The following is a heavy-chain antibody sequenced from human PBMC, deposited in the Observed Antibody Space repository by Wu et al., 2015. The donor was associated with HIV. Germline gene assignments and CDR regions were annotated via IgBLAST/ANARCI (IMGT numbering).Heavy chain of an antibody. D-gene: IGHD2-2*01. Sequence: QVQLVQSGAEVKKPGASVKVSCKASGYTFTGYYMHWVRQAPGQGLEWMGWINPNSGGTNYAQKFQGRVTMTRDTSISTAYMELSRLRSDDTAVYYCARDGRTLVVPAATYYYYYYYMDVWGKGTTVTVSS. CDR1: GYTFTGYY. V-gene: IGHV1-2*02. J-gene: IGHJ6*03. CDR2: INPNSGGT. CDR3: ARDGRTLVVPAATYYYYYYYMDV.